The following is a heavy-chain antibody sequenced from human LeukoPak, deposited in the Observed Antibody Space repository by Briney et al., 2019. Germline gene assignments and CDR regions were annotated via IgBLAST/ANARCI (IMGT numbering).Heavy chain of an antibody. CDR1: GFTFSSYW. Sequence: PGGSLRLSCAASGFTFSSYWMSWVRQAQGKGLEWVANIKQDGSEKYYVDSVKGRLTISRDNAKNSLYLQMNSLRAEDTAVYYCAREGSYSSGWYIDYWGQGTLVTVSS. J-gene: IGHJ4*02. V-gene: IGHV3-7*01. D-gene: IGHD6-19*01. CDR3: AREGSYSSGWYIDY. CDR2: IKQDGSEK.